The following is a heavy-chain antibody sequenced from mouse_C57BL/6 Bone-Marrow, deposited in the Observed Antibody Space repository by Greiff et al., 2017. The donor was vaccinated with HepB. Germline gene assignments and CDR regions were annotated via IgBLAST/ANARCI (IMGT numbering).Heavy chain of an antibody. J-gene: IGHJ4*01. CDR3: AREHYYGSSYVYAMDY. CDR1: GFSFTSYG. CDR2: IWSGGST. Sequence: VQLKQSGPGLVQPSQSLSITCTVSGFSFTSYGVHWVRQSPGKGLEWLGVIWSGGSTDYNAAFISRLSISKDNSKSQVFFKMNSLQADDTAIYYCAREHYYGSSYVYAMDYWGQGTSVTVSS. D-gene: IGHD1-1*01. V-gene: IGHV2-2*01.